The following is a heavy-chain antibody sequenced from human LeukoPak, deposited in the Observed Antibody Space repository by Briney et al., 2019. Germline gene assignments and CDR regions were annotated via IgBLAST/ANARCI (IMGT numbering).Heavy chain of an antibody. J-gene: IGHJ4*02. V-gene: IGHV3-23*01. CDR1: GFTFASYS. CDR2: ISSGAGTT. Sequence: PGGSLRLSCVASGFTFASYSLSWVRQAPGKRPQWVATISSGAGTTFYADSVKGRFTISKDNSENTLSLHMNSLRPEDTAVYYCAKGGSTTFEGGWGQGTLVTVSS. CDR3: AKGGSTTFEGG. D-gene: IGHD3-16*01.